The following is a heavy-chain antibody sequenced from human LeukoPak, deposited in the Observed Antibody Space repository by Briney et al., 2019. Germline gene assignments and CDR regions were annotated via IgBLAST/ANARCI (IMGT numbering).Heavy chain of an antibody. D-gene: IGHD5-24*01. Sequence: GSLRLSCAASGFAFSSYAMSWVRQSPGKGLEWIGSIYYTGSTSSNPSLNSRVTMSVDTSKKQFSLKLNSMTAADTAVYYCARHVRWLQLTLYFDIWGRGTLVTVSS. CDR1: GFAFSSYA. CDR2: IYYTGST. V-gene: IGHV4-39*01. CDR3: ARHVRWLQLTLYFDI. J-gene: IGHJ2*01.